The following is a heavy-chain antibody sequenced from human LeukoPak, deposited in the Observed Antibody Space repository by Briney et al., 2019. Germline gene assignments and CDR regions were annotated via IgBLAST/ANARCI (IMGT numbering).Heavy chain of an antibody. CDR2: ISSTRTTI. Sequence: GGSLRLSCAASGFTFSSYSMNWVRQAPGKGLEWVSNISSTRTTIYYADSVKGRFTISRDNAKNSLYLQMNSLRAEDTAVYYCARAASGWYSYYYYYYMDVWGKGTTVTVSS. CDR3: ARAASGWYSYYYYYYMDV. V-gene: IGHV3-48*04. J-gene: IGHJ6*03. CDR1: GFTFSSYS. D-gene: IGHD6-19*01.